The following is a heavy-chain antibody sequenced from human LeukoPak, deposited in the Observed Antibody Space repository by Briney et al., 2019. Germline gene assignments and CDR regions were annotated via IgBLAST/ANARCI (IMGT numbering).Heavy chain of an antibody. CDR2: IRSKIYGGTT. D-gene: IGHD3-22*01. Sequence: GGSLRLSSTTSGFSFGDYAMTWVRQAPEEGLEWVGSIRSKIYGGTTKYATSVEARLTISRDDSKRIAYLQINSLETEDTAVYYCAREVEWDSSPLALDYWGQGSLVSVTS. J-gene: IGHJ4*02. CDR1: GFSFGDYA. CDR3: AREVEWDSSPLALDY. V-gene: IGHV3-49*04.